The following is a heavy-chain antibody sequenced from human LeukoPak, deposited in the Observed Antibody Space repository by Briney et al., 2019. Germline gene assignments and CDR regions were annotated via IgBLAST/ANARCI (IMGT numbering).Heavy chain of an antibody. J-gene: IGHJ4*02. D-gene: IGHD4-17*01. CDR1: GGSISSSSYY. CDR3: ARHTGNDYGPWGEIDY. CDR2: IYYSGST. Sequence: PSETLSLTCTVSGGSISSSSYYWGWIRQPPGKGLEWIGSIYYSGSTYYNPSLKSRVTISVDTSKNQFSLKLSSVTAADTAVYYCARHTGNDYGPWGEIDYWGQGTLVTVSS. V-gene: IGHV4-39*01.